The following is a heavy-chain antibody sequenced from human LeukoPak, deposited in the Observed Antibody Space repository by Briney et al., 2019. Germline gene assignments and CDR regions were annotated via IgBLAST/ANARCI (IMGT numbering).Heavy chain of an antibody. J-gene: IGHJ4*02. CDR1: GYTFTSYA. V-gene: IGHV7-4-1*02. CDR3: ARQGPGYCGSTRCYGVGH. D-gene: IGHD2-2*01. CDR2: INTNTGNP. Sequence: ASVKVSCKASGYTFTSYAMNWLRQAPGQGLEWMGWINTNTGNPTYAQGFTGRFVFSLDTSVSTAYLQISSLKVEDTAVYYCARQGPGYCGSTRCYGVGHWGQGTLVTVSS.